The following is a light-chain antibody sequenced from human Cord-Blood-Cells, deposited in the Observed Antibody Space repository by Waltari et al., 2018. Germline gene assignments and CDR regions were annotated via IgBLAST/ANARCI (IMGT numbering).Light chain of an antibody. V-gene: IGLV2-23*01. CDR1: SSDVGSYNL. Sequence: QSALTPPASASGAPGQSVTIPRPVTSSDVGSYNLVSWYQQHPGKAPKLHIYGGSKRPSGVSNRFSGSKSGTSASLTISGLQAEDEADYYCWSYAGSSTFYVFGTGTKLTVL. J-gene: IGLJ1*01. CDR2: GGS. CDR3: WSYAGSSTFYV.